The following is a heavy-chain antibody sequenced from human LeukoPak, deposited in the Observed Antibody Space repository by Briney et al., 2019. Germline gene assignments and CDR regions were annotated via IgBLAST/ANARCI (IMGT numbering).Heavy chain of an antibody. D-gene: IGHD4-17*01. V-gene: IGHV1-18*01. Sequence: ASVKVSCKASGYTFTSYGISWVRQAPGQGLEWMGWISAYNGNTNYAQKLQGRVTMTTDTSTSTAYMELRSLRSDDTAVYYCARDVDYGDQYYFNYWGQGTLVTVSS. CDR3: ARDVDYGDQYYFNY. CDR2: ISAYNGNT. CDR1: GYTFTSYG. J-gene: IGHJ4*02.